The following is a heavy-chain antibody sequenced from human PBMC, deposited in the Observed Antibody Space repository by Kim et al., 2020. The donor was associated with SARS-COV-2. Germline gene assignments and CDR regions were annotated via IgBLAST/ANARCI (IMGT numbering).Heavy chain of an antibody. J-gene: IGHJ6*01. CDR2: ISYDGSDK. CDR1: GFTFSSYA. V-gene: IGHV3-30*04. Sequence: GGSLRLSCAASGFTFSSYAMHWVRQAPGKGLEWVAVISYDGSDKYYADSVKGRFTISRDNSQNTLYLPINSLRAEDTALYYCARASAGTGDYYYGMDVWG. CDR3: ARASAGTGDYYYGMDV. D-gene: IGHD6-13*01.